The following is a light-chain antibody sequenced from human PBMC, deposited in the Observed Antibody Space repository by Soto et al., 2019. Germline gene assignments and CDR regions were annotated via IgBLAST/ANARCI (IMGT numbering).Light chain of an antibody. J-gene: IGLJ1*01. CDR2: DVS. V-gene: IGLV2-14*03. CDR3: ISPAVTDTPTL. CDR1: SSDVGGYNY. Sequence: QSALTQPASVSGSPGQSITISCSGTSSDVGGYNYVSWYQQHPGKAPKLMIYDVSYRPSGGSIRFSGSKSGNTASLTISGLQSEDEADNYCISPAVTDTPTLSGTAT.